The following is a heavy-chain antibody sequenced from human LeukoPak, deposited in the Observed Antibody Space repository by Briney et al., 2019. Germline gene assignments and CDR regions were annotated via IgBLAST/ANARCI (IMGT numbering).Heavy chain of an antibody. CDR1: GYTFTSYG. CDR3: ARDQVDLTHAYTAGGD. V-gene: IGHV1-18*01. Sequence: ASVKVSCKASGYTFTSYGISWVRQAPGQGLEWMGWISAYNGNTNYAQKLQGRVTMTTDTSTSTAYMELRSLRSDDTAVYYCARDQVDLTHAYTAGGDWGQGTLVTVSS. D-gene: IGHD1-14*01. J-gene: IGHJ4*02. CDR2: ISAYNGNT.